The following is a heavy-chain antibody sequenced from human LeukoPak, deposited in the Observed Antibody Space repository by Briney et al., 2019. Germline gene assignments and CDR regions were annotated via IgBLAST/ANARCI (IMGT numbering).Heavy chain of an antibody. D-gene: IGHD3-22*01. CDR2: IDTVGDT. Sequence: GGSLRLSCSASGFTFSSYDMHWVRQVTGKGLEWVSAIDTVGDTYYPGSVKGRFIISRENAKNSLYLQLNSLRAGDTAVYYCARERMYDSSGKALQYLDYWGQGTLVTVSS. CDR1: GFTFSSYD. V-gene: IGHV3-13*04. CDR3: ARERMYDSSGKALQYLDY. J-gene: IGHJ4*02.